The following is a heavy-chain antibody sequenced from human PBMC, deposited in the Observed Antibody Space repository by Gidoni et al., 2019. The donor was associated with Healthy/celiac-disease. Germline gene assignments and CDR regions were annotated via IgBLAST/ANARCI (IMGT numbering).Heavy chain of an antibody. J-gene: IGHJ4*02. CDR2: IIPIFGTA. Sequence: VQLVPSGAEVKKPWSSVKVSGTASGCTFSSYAISWVRQAPGQGLVWMGGIIPIFGTANYAQKFQGRVTITADESTSTAYMELSSLRSEDTAVYYCVSGDYTGALLDWGQGTLVTVSS. V-gene: IGHV1-69*01. D-gene: IGHD4-17*01. CDR3: VSGDYTGALLD. CDR1: GCTFSSYA.